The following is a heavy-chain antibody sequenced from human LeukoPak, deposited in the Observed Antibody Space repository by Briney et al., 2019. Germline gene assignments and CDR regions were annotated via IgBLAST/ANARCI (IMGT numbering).Heavy chain of an antibody. CDR3: ATGLQVVPALMDV. CDR1: GYTLTELS. CDR2: FGPEDGET. D-gene: IGHD2-2*01. J-gene: IGHJ6*02. Sequence: GASVKVSCKVSGYTLTELSMHWVRQAPGKGLEWMGGFGPEDGETIYAQKFQGRVTMTEDTSTDTAYMELSSLRSEDTAVYYCATGLQVVPALMDVWGQGTTVTVSS. V-gene: IGHV1-24*01.